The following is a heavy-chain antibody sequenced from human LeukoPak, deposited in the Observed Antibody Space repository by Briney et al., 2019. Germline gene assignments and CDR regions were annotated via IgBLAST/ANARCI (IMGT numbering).Heavy chain of an antibody. J-gene: IGHJ6*03. Sequence: PSETLSLTCTVSGGSIGSSSYYWGWIRQPPGKGLEWIGSIYYSGSTYYNPSLKSRVTISVDTSKNQFSLKLSSVTAADTAVYYCASNGGNYYYYYMDVWGKGTTVTVSS. CDR3: ASNGGNYYYYYMDV. CDR1: GGSIGSSSYY. V-gene: IGHV4-39*01. D-gene: IGHD4-23*01. CDR2: IYYSGST.